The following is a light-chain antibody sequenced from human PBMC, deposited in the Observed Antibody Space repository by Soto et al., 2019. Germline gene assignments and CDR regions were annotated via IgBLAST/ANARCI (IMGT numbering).Light chain of an antibody. Sequence: DIQMTQSPSTLSASVGDRVNINCRASQSISSWLSWYQQKPVKALKLLIYDASSLESGVPSRFSGSGFGTEFTLTFSSLQPDDFATYYCQQYNSYPTWTFGQGTKVDIK. CDR1: QSISSW. CDR2: DAS. CDR3: QQYNSYPTWT. V-gene: IGKV1-5*01. J-gene: IGKJ1*01.